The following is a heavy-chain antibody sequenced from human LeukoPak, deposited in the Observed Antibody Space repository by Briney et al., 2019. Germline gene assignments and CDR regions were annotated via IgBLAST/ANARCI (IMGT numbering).Heavy chain of an antibody. Sequence: ASVKVSCKASGYTFTGYYMHWVRQAPGQGLEWMGWINPNSGGSNYAQKFQDRVIMTRNTSISTAYMELSSLRSEDTAVYYCARVPRRGDPFDPWGQGTLVTVSS. V-gene: IGHV1-2*02. CDR1: GYTFTGYY. J-gene: IGHJ5*02. CDR3: ARVPRRGDPFDP. CDR2: INPNSGGS. D-gene: IGHD3-10*01.